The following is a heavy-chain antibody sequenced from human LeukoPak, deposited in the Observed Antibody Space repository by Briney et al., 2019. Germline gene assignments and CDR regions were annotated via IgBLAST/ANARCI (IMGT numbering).Heavy chain of an antibody. Sequence: GRSLRLSCAASGFTVSGYAMSWVRQAPGKGLEWVSAISGSGGSTFYADSVKGRLTISRDNSKNTLYLQMNSLRADDTAVYYCAKGYDFWSGGIDYWGQGTLVTVSS. CDR3: AKGYDFWSGGIDY. J-gene: IGHJ4*02. D-gene: IGHD3-3*01. CDR1: GFTVSGYA. CDR2: ISGSGGST. V-gene: IGHV3-23*01.